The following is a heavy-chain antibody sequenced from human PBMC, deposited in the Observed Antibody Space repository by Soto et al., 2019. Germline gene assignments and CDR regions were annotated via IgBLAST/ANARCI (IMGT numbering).Heavy chain of an antibody. Sequence: PSETLSLTCTVSGGSISSGGYYWSWIRQHPGKGLEWVGYIYYSGSTYYNPSLKSRVTISVDTSKNQFSLKLSSVTAADTAVYYCGRDRGVVTSYGIDYQGQETLF. CDR3: GRDRGVVTSYGIDY. D-gene: IGHD3-3*01. V-gene: IGHV4-31*03. CDR1: GGSISSGGYY. CDR2: IYYSGST. J-gene: IGHJ4*02.